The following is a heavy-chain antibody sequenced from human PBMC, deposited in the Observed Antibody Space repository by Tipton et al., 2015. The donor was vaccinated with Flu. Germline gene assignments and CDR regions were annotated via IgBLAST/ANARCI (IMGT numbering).Heavy chain of an antibody. CDR3: TTEAGISSWYGEWTY. J-gene: IGHJ4*02. CDR1: GFTFSNAW. CDR2: IKSKTDGGTT. V-gene: IGHV3-15*01. Sequence: VQLVQSGGGLVKPGGSLRLSCAAFGFTFSNAWMSWVRQAPGKGLEWVGRIKSKTDGGTTDYAAPVKGRFTISRDDSKNTLYLQMNSLKTEDTAVYYCTTEAGISSWYGEWTYWDQGTLVTVS. D-gene: IGHD6-13*01.